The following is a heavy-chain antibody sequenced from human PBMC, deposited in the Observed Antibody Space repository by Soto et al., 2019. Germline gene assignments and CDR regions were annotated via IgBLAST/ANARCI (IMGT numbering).Heavy chain of an antibody. Sequence: SETLYLTCTVSGGSISSSSYYWGWIRQPPGKGLEWIGSIYYSGSTYYNPSLKSRVTISVDTSKNQFSLKLSSVTAADTAVYYCARHGRTAARNLDVWGQGTTVTVSS. J-gene: IGHJ6*02. CDR3: ARHGRTAARNLDV. V-gene: IGHV4-39*01. CDR2: IYYSGST. CDR1: GGSISSSSYY. D-gene: IGHD6-6*01.